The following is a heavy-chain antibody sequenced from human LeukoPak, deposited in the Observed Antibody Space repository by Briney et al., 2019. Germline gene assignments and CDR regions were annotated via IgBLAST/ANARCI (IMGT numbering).Heavy chain of an antibody. D-gene: IGHD5-18*01. CDR2: IYSSGTT. CDR1: GASIDSYY. Sequence: PETLSLTCSVSGASIDSYYWSWIRQPPGKGLEWIGYIYSSGTTSYNPSLNGRVTMSLDTSKNQCSLNLSSVTAADTAVYYCARQFGYSYGCDYWGQGALVTVSS. V-gene: IGHV4-59*08. CDR3: ARQFGYSYGCDY. J-gene: IGHJ4*02.